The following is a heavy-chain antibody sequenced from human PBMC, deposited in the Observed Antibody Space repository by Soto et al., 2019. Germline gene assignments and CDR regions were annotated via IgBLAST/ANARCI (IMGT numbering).Heavy chain of an antibody. Sequence: QVQLQESGPGLVKPSQTLSLTCTVSGGSINIGGFYWSWVRQHPGKGLEWIGYIYHSGSTYYNPSLKSRDTISEDTSKNQSSLKVSSVTAADAPVYYCARRGFSYGGWYFDLWGRGTLVTVSS. V-gene: IGHV4-31*03. CDR2: IYHSGST. CDR1: GGSINIGGFY. CDR3: ARRGFSYGGWYFDL. J-gene: IGHJ2*01. D-gene: IGHD5-18*01.